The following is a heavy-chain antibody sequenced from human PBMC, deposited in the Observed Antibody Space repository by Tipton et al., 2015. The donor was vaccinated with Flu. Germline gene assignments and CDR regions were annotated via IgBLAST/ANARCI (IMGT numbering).Heavy chain of an antibody. CDR2: IYYSGNT. J-gene: IGHJ3*02. Sequence: LRLSCTVSGASINNYYWSWIRQPPGKGLEWIGYIYYSGNTNYNPSLKSRVTMSLDASKSHFSLKLSSVPAADTAMYYCSSYYIRAFDIWGQGTMVTVSS. D-gene: IGHD3-10*01. CDR1: GASINNYY. CDR3: SSYYIRAFDI. V-gene: IGHV4-59*01.